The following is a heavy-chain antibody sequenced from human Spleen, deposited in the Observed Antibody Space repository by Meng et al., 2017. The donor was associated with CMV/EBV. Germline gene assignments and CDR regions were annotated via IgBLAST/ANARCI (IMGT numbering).Heavy chain of an antibody. V-gene: IGHV4-31*11. D-gene: IGHD4-17*01. CDR1: GGSISRGGYY. CDR3: AKQSVTNDAFDI. J-gene: IGHJ3*02. Sequence: LRLSCAVSGGSISRGGYYWSWIRQHPRKGLEWIGYIYSSGNTYYNPSLKSRITINPDTSKNQFSLQLNSVTPEDTAVYYCAKQSVTNDAFDIWGQGTMVTVSS. CDR2: IYSSGNT.